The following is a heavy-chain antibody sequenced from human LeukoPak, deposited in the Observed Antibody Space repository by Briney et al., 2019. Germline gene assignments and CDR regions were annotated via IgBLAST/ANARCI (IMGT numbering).Heavy chain of an antibody. CDR1: GASVSGSAYY. J-gene: IGHJ4*02. D-gene: IGHD1-26*01. Sequence: SETLSLTCTVSGASVSGSAYYWGWIRQPPGKGLEWIGNIYYSGSTYYNESLESRVTISIDTSKNQFSLKLNSVTAADTVMYYCAKSGGYGLIDYWGQGTLVTVSS. V-gene: IGHV4-39*01. CDR3: AKSGGYGLIDY. CDR2: IYYSGST.